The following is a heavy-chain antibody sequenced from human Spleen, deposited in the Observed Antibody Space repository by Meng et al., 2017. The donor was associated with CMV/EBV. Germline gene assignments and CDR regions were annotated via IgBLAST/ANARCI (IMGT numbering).Heavy chain of an antibody. CDR1: GFTFSSYW. D-gene: IGHD2-2*01. CDR2: IKQDGSEK. Sequence: GGSLRLSCAASGFTFSSYWMCWVRQAPGKGLEWVANIKQDGSEKYYVDSVKGRFTISRDNAKNSLYLQMNSLRAEDTAVYYCARGHIVVVPAAKRRTWYFDLWGRGTLVTVSS. CDR3: ARGHIVVVPAAKRRTWYFDL. J-gene: IGHJ2*01. V-gene: IGHV3-7*01.